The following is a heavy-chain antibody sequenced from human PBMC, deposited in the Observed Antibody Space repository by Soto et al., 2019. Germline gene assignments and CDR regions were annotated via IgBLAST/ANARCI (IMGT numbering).Heavy chain of an antibody. J-gene: IGHJ4*02. CDR1: GFTFSMYG. D-gene: IGHD2-21*01. V-gene: IGHV3-30*03. CDR2: IYSDGSHQ. CDR3: ARDRRVIPDADMDY. Sequence: QVQLVESGGGVVQPGSSLRLSCEASGFTFSMYGMHWVRQAPGKGLEWVGVIYSDGSHQYYGDSVKGQFTISRDNSNKMVYLQMTGLRLDDSALYYCARDRRVIPDADMDYWGQGVLVTVSS.